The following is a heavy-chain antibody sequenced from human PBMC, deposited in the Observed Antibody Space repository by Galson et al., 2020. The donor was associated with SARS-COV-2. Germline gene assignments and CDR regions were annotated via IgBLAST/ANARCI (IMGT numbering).Heavy chain of an antibody. D-gene: IGHD5-12*01. J-gene: IGHJ2*01. CDR1: GYTFTAYY. CDR3: ARGRDGYNYLDWYFDL. V-gene: IGHV1-2*04. CDR2: INPNNGVT. Sequence: ASVKVSCKASGYTFTAYYVQWMRQAPGQGLEWMGWINPNNGVTKSAQKFQGWVTMSRKTSIDIAYMELSSLKSDDTAIYFCARGRDGYNYLDWYFDLWGRGTLVTVSS.